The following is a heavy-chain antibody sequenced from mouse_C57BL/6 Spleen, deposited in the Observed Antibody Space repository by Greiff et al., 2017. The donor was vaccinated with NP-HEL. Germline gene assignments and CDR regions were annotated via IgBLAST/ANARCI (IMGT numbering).Heavy chain of an antibody. CDR1: GYTFTDYE. Sequence: QVQLQQSGAELVRPGASVTLSCKASGYTFTDYEMHWVKQTPVHGLEWIGAIDPETGGTAYNQKFKGKSTLTVDKSSSTAYMQLSSLTSEDSAVYYCARSPTSITTVVARYFEYWGQGTTLTVSS. CDR2: IDPETGGT. CDR3: ARSPTSITTVVARYFEY. D-gene: IGHD1-1*01. V-gene: IGHV1-15*01. J-gene: IGHJ2*01.